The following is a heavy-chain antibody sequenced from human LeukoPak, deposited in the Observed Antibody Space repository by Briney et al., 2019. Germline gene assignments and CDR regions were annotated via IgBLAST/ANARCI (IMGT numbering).Heavy chain of an antibody. CDR2: ISGSGSST. V-gene: IGHV3-23*01. D-gene: IGHD3-22*01. Sequence: GGSLRLSCAASGFTFSSYAMNWVRQAPGKGLEWVSTISGSGSSTYYADSVKGRFTISRDNSKNTLYLQMNSLRPEDTAVYHCAKGRYYYDNSDAFEIWGQGTMVTVSS. J-gene: IGHJ3*02. CDR3: AKGRYYYDNSDAFEI. CDR1: GFTFSSYA.